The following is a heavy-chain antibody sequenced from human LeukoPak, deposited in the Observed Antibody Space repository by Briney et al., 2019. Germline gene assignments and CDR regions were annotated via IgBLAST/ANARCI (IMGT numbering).Heavy chain of an antibody. CDR1: GFTFSDSW. CDR3: ARENYDILTAPNWFDP. V-gene: IGHV3-7*05. D-gene: IGHD3-9*01. Sequence: PGGSLRLSCAASGFTFSDSWMSWVRQAPGKGLEWVATMRQDGSDKYYVDSVEGRFTISRDNAKNSLYLQMNSLRAEDTALYYCARENYDILTAPNWFDPWGQGTLVTVS. J-gene: IGHJ5*02. CDR2: MRQDGSDK.